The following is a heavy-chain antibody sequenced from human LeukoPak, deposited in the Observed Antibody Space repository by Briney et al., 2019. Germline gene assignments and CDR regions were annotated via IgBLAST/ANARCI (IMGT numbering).Heavy chain of an antibody. CDR3: AKDRARWLQSFDY. D-gene: IGHD5-24*01. J-gene: IGHJ4*02. CDR2: ISWNSGSI. CDR1: GFTFDDYA. V-gene: IGHV3-9*01. Sequence: GGSLRLSCAASGFTFDDYAMHWVRQAPGKGLEWVSGISWNSGSIGYADSVKGRFTISRDDAKNSLYLQMNSLRAEDTASYYCAKDRARWLQSFDYWGQGTLVTVSS.